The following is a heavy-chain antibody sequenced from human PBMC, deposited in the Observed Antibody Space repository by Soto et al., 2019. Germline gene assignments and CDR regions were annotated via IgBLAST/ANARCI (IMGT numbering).Heavy chain of an antibody. J-gene: IGHJ3*02. CDR2: IIPILGIA. CDR1: GGTFSSYT. D-gene: IGHD1-7*01. Sequence: QVQLVQSGAEVKKPGSSVKVSCKASGGTFSSYTISWVRQAPGQGLEWMGRIIPILGIANYAQKFQGRVTITADKSTSTAYMELSSLRSEDTAVYYCAREKLQGYNCNSVAFDIWGQGTMVTVSS. V-gene: IGHV1-69*08. CDR3: AREKLQGYNCNSVAFDI.